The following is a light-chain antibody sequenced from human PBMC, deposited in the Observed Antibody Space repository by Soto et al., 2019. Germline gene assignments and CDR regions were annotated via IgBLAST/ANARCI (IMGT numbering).Light chain of an antibody. J-gene: IGKJ3*01. CDR2: DAS. V-gene: IGKV1-5*01. CDR3: QQYNSYPYS. Sequence: DIQVTQSPSTLSASVGDRVTISCRASQNIDSWLAWYQQKPGKAPKLLIYDASSLESGVPSRFSGSGSGTAFTLTISSLQPDDFAPYYCQQYNSYPYSFGPGTKVDIK. CDR1: QNIDSW.